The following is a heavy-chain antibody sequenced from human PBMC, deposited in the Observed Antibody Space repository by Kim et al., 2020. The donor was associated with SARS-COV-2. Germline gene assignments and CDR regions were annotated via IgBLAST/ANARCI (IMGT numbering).Heavy chain of an antibody. Sequence: SETLSLTCAVYGGSFSGYYWSWIRQPPGKGLEWIGEINHSGSTNYNPSLKSRVTISVDTSKNQFSLKLSSVTAADTAVYYCASLATYSSGWHNWFDPWGQGTLVTVSS. J-gene: IGHJ5*02. D-gene: IGHD6-19*01. CDR2: INHSGST. CDR3: ASLATYSSGWHNWFDP. V-gene: IGHV4-34*01. CDR1: GGSFSGYY.